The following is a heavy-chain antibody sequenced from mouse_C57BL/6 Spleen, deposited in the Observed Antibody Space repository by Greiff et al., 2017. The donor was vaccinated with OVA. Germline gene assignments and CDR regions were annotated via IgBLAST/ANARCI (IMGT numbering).Heavy chain of an antibody. V-gene: IGHV1-69*01. Sequence: QVQLQQPGAELVMPGASVKLSCKASGYTFTSYWMHWVKQRPGQGLEWIGEIDPSDSYTNYNQKFKGKSTLTVDKSSSTAYMQPSGLTAEDSAVYYCARGEGNYVDYWGQGTTLTVSS. CDR3: ARGEGNYVDY. CDR1: GYTFTSYW. J-gene: IGHJ2*01. CDR2: IDPSDSYT.